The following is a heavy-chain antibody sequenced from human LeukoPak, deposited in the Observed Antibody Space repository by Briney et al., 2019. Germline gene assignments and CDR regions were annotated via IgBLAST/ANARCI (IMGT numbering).Heavy chain of an antibody. CDR2: IYSSGST. Sequence: SETLSLTCTVSGGSISSYYWTWIRQSPGKGLEWIGHIYSSGSTNYNPSLKSRVTISIDTSKNQFSLKLSSVTAADTALYYCARNYDNSGYTAFGYWGRGTLVTVSS. D-gene: IGHD3-22*01. V-gene: IGHV4-59*01. CDR3: ARNYDNSGYTAFGY. J-gene: IGHJ4*02. CDR1: GGSISSYY.